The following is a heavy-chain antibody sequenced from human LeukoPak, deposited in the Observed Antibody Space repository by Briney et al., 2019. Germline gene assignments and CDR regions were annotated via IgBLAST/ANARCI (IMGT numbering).Heavy chain of an antibody. CDR1: RFTFSNYA. V-gene: IGHV3-23*01. J-gene: IGHJ4*02. CDR2: ISGSGGST. Sequence: GGSLRLSCAASRFTFSNYAMSWVRQAPGKGLEWVSTISGSGGSTYYADSVKGRFTISRDNSKNTLYLQMNSLRAEDTAVYYCAKAGQLWLLGYFDYWGQGTLVTVSS. CDR3: AKAGQLWLLGYFDY. D-gene: IGHD5-18*01.